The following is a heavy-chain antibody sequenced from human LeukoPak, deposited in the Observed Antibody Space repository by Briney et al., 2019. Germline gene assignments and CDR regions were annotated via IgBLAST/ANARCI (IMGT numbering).Heavy chain of an antibody. CDR3: AKAIGTVAARPLDF. CDR2: ISTSGGST. D-gene: IGHD6-6*01. V-gene: IGHV3-23*01. CDR1: GFTFSSYA. J-gene: IGHJ4*02. Sequence: GGSLRLSCAASGFTFSSYAMSWVRQAPGKGLQWVSGISTSGGSTYYADSVKGRFTISRDNSKNTLYLQMNSPRAEDTAVYYCAKAIGTVAARPLDFWGQGTLVTVSS.